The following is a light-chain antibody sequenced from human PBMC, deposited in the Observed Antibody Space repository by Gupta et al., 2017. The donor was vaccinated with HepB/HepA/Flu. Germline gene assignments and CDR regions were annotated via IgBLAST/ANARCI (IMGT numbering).Light chain of an antibody. CDR1: QSISIN. J-gene: IGKJ4*01. CDR2: GAS. CDR3: QQYNRRLALT. Sequence: EIEITQSTATLSVSLGDRATLSCRASQSISINLAWYRQKPGQAPRLLIYGASTRATGIPGRFSGSGSGTEFTLTISSMQSEDSAVYYCQQYNRRLALTFGGGTKVEIK. V-gene: IGKV3-15*01.